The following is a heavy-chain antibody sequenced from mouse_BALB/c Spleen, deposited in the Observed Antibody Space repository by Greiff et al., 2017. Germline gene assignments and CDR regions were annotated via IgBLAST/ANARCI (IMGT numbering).Heavy chain of an antibody. CDR2: IRNTANGYTT. D-gene: IGHD2-5*01. CDR1: GFTFTDYY. Sequence: EVKLVESGGGLVQPGGSLRLSCATSGFTFTDYYMSWVRQPPGKALEWLGFIRNTANGYTTEYSASVKGRFTISRDNSQSILYLQMNTLRAEDSATYYCARDSEGLGIYYSNYYFDYWGQGTTLTVSS. CDR3: ARDSEGLGIYYSNYYFDY. J-gene: IGHJ2*01. V-gene: IGHV7-3*02.